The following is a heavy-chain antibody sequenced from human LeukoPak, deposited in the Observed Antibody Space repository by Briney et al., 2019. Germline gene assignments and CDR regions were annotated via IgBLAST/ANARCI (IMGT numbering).Heavy chain of an antibody. D-gene: IGHD2-15*01. Sequence: GGSLRLSCAASGFTFSSYSMNWVRHAPGKVLEWGSSISSSSSYIYYADSGKGRFTISRDNAKNSLYLQMNSLRAEDTAVYYCARDDKRYCSGGSCPRHFDYWGQGTLVTVSS. CDR2: ISSSSSYI. CDR3: ARDDKRYCSGGSCPRHFDY. CDR1: GFTFSSYS. V-gene: IGHV3-21*01. J-gene: IGHJ4*02.